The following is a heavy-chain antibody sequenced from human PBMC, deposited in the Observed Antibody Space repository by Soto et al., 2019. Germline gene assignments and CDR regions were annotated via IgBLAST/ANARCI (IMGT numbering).Heavy chain of an antibody. Sequence: QVQLQESGPGLVKPSETLSLTCTVSGGSISSYYWSWIRQPPGKGLEWIGYIYYSGSTNYNPSLKSRVTISVDTSKNQFSLKLSSVTAADTAVYYCARGAGYSGYDPYFDYWGQGTLVTVSS. J-gene: IGHJ4*02. D-gene: IGHD5-12*01. CDR1: GGSISSYY. V-gene: IGHV4-59*01. CDR3: ARGAGYSGYDPYFDY. CDR2: IYYSGST.